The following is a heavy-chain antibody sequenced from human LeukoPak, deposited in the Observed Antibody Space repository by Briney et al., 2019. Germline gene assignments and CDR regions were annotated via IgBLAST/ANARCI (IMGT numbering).Heavy chain of an antibody. CDR2: INSGGDDT. D-gene: IGHD3-10*01. V-gene: IGHV3-23*01. CDR3: VKPPRLSIIRGEGMDV. J-gene: IGHJ6*02. Sequence: GGSLRLSCAGSGFTFRTYAMGWVRRAPGKGLEWVSSINSGGDDTYYADSVKGRFTISRDNFKNTLCLQVNSLRAEDTAVYYCVKPPRLSIIRGEGMDVWGQGTTVTVSS. CDR1: GFTFRTYA.